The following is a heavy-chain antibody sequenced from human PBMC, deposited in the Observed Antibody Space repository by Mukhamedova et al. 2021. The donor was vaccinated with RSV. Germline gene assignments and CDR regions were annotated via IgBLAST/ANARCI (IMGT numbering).Heavy chain of an antibody. CDR2: IYHSGST. V-gene: IGHV4-38-2*02. Sequence: GWIRQPPGKGLEWIGSIYHSGSTYYNPSLKSRVTISVDTSKNQFSLKLSSVTAADTAVYYCVRVVGGHYYYYYMDVWGQGTTVT. D-gene: IGHD2-2*01. J-gene: IGHJ6*03. CDR3: VRVVGGHYYYYYMDV.